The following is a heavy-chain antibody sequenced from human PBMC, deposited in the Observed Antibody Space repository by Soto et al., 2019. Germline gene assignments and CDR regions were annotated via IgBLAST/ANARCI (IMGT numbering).Heavy chain of an antibody. CDR3: ARDLDYYGSGSYRDWFDP. D-gene: IGHD3-10*01. V-gene: IGHV1-69*14. J-gene: IGHJ5*02. CDR1: GGTFSSYA. Sequence: QVQLVQSGAEVKKPGSSVKVSCKASGGTFSSYAISWVRQAPGQGLEWMGGIIPIFGTANYAQKFQGRVTITPDKSTSTAYMELSSLRSEDTAVYYCARDLDYYGSGSYRDWFDPWGQGTLVTVSS. CDR2: IIPIFGTA.